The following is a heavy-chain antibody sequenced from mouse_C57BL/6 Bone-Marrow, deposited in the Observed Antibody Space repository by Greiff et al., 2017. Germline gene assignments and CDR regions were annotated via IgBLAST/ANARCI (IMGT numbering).Heavy chain of an antibody. CDR1: GYTFTSYW. D-gene: IGHD1-1*01. CDR2: IDPSDSYT. J-gene: IGHJ2*01. V-gene: IGHV1-69*01. Sequence: QVQLQQPGAELVMPGASVKLSCKASGYTFTSYWMHWVKQRPGQGLEWIGEIDPSDSYTNYNQKFKGKSTLTVDKSSSTAYMQLSSLTSEDSAVYYRAREKFITTVVALDYWGKGTTLTVSS. CDR3: AREKFITTVVALDY.